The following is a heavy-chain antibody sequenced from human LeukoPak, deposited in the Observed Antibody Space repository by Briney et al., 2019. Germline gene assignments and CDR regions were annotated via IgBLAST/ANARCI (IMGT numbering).Heavy chain of an antibody. CDR1: GFTFANYA. J-gene: IGHJ4*02. D-gene: IGHD2-15*01. V-gene: IGHV3-23*01. CDR2: IGGSGAHT. Sequence: PSGGSLRLSCAASGFTFANYAMSWVRQAPGKGREWVSAIGGSGAHTNYADSVSGRFTISRDNSKSTLSLQMDSLRAEDTAIYYCAKRSCSGGACNFDYWGQGTLVTVSS. CDR3: AKRSCSGGACNFDY.